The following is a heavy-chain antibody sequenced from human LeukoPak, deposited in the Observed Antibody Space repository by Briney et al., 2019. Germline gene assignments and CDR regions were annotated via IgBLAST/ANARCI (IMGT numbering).Heavy chain of an antibody. CDR1: GYTFTGYY. Sequence: ASVKVSCKASGYTFTGYYMHWVRQAPGQGLGWMGWINPNSGGTNYAQKFQGRVTMTRDTSISTAYMELSRLRSDDTAVYYCARSVDCGGDCYSYLDYWGQGTLVTVSS. V-gene: IGHV1-2*02. J-gene: IGHJ4*02. CDR2: INPNSGGT. D-gene: IGHD2-21*02. CDR3: ARSVDCGGDCYSYLDY.